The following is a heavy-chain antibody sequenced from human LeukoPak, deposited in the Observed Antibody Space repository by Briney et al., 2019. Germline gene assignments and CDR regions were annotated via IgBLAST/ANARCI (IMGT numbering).Heavy chain of an antibody. D-gene: IGHD5-12*01. CDR3: AKAGGGGYADRIDY. Sequence: WWSLRLSCAASGFTFSSYAMSWVCQAPGKGLEWVSGISGSGGSTYFADSVKGRFTISRDNSKNTLYLQMNSLRAEDSAVYYCAKAGGGGYADRIDYWGQGILAPVSS. CDR2: ISGSGGST. V-gene: IGHV3-23*01. CDR1: GFTFSSYA. J-gene: IGHJ4*02.